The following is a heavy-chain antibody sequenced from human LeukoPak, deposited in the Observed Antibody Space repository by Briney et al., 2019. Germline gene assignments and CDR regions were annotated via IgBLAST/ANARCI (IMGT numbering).Heavy chain of an antibody. J-gene: IGHJ4*02. CDR2: IYTSGST. CDR3: QGGYYDSSGYYAANDY. V-gene: IGHV4-4*07. D-gene: IGHD3-22*01. Sequence: SETLSLTCTVSGGSISSYYWSWIRQPAGKGLEWIGRIYTSGSTNYNPSLKSRVTMSVDTSKNQFSLKLSSVTAADTAVYYCQGGYYDSSGYYAANDYWGQGTLVTVSS. CDR1: GGSISSYY.